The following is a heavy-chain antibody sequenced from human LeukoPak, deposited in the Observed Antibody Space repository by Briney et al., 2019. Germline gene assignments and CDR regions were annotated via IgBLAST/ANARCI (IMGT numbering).Heavy chain of an antibody. Sequence: SQTLSLTCAISGDSVSSNSAAWNWIRQSPSRGLEWLGRTYYRSKWYNDYAVSVKSRITINPDTSKNQFSLQLNSVTPKDTAVYYCARDRYCSGGSCYVDAFDIWGQGTMVTVSS. D-gene: IGHD2-15*01. CDR3: ARDRYCSGGSCYVDAFDI. V-gene: IGHV6-1*01. J-gene: IGHJ3*02. CDR1: GDSVSSNSAA. CDR2: TYYRSKWYN.